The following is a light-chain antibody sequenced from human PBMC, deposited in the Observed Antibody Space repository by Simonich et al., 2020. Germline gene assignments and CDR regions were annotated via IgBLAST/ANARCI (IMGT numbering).Light chain of an antibody. CDR1: SSDVGGYNL. J-gene: IGLJ2*01. Sequence: QSALTQPASVSGSPGQSITISCTGTSSDVGGYNLVSWYQQHPGKAPKLMIYEGSKRPSGVSIRFSGSKSGNTASLTISGLQAEDEADYYCCSYAGSSTVVFGGGTKLTVL. V-gene: IGLV2-23*01. CDR2: EGS. CDR3: CSYAGSSTVV.